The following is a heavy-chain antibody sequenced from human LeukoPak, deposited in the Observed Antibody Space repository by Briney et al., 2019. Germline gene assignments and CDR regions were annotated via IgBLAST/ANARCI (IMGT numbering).Heavy chain of an antibody. D-gene: IGHD3-10*01. Sequence: GGSLRLSCAASGFTFSGYGMHWVRQAPGKGLEWVAFIRYDGSNKYYADSVKGRFTISRDNSKNTLYLQMNSLRAEDTAVYYCAKVWGSGSYYSSIFDYWGQGTLVTVSS. CDR3: AKVWGSGSYYSSIFDY. J-gene: IGHJ4*02. V-gene: IGHV3-30*02. CDR1: GFTFSGYG. CDR2: IRYDGSNK.